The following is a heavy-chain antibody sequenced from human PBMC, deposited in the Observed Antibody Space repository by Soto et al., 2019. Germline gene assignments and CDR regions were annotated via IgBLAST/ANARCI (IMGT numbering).Heavy chain of an antibody. CDR1: GYTFTSYD. V-gene: IGHV1-8*01. CDR2: MNPNSGNT. CDR3: AREGDSLKGIVGATSRLTDGMDV. D-gene: IGHD1-26*01. J-gene: IGHJ6*02. Sequence: QVQLVQSGAEVKKPGASVKVSCKASGYTFTSYDINWVRQATGQGLEWMGWMNPNSGNTGYAQKFQGRVTMTRNTSISTADMELSSLRSEDTAVYYCAREGDSLKGIVGATSRLTDGMDVWGQGTTVTVSS.